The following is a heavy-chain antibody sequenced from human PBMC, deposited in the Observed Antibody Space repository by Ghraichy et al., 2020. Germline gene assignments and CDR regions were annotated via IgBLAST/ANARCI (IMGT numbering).Heavy chain of an antibody. Sequence: GESLNISCAASGFTFSSYDMSWGRQAPGKGLEWVSSFSATGGSTYYADSVKGRFTISRDNSKNTLFLQMNSLRAEDTAVYYCAKSRSAMYYFDYWGQGTLVTVSS. V-gene: IGHV3-23*01. D-gene: IGHD2-2*01. CDR1: GFTFSSYD. J-gene: IGHJ4*02. CDR3: AKSRSAMYYFDY. CDR2: FSATGGST.